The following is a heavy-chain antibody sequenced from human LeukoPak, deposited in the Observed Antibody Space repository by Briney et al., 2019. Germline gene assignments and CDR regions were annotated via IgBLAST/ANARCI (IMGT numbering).Heavy chain of an antibody. D-gene: IGHD3-10*01. CDR3: ARDSEVRRNLWHY. V-gene: IGHV1-69*01. Sequence: GSSVTVSCKASGGTFSSYAISWVRQAPGQGLEWMGGIIPIFGTANYAQKFQGRVTITADESTSTVYMELSSLRSEDTAVYYCARDSEVRRNLWHYWGQGTLVTVSS. CDR1: GGTFSSYA. J-gene: IGHJ4*02. CDR2: IIPIFGTA.